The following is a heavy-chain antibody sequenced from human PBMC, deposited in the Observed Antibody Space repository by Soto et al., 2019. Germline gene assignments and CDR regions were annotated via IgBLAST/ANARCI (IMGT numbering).Heavy chain of an antibody. V-gene: IGHV4-31*03. Sequence: SETLCLSCTVSGFSFSSDGYYWIWIRQHQGKDLEWIGYIYYSGNTYYNPYLKSRVTISVDTSKNQFSLNLRSVTAADTAVYYCARTLGYCTNGVCYLDAFNIWGKGTMVTVSS. D-gene: IGHD2-8*01. CDR3: ARTLGYCTNGVCYLDAFNI. CDR1: GFSFSSDGYY. CDR2: IYYSGNT. J-gene: IGHJ3*02.